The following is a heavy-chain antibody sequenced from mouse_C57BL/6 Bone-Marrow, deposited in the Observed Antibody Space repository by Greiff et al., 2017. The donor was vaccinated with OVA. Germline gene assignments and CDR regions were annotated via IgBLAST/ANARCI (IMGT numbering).Heavy chain of an antibody. CDR1: GFSLTSYG. J-gene: IGHJ1*03. CDR3: AKNGYYGSSWYFEG. CDR2: IWRGGST. D-gene: IGHD1-1*01. Sequence: VQLQQSGPGLVQPSQSLSITCTVSGFSLTSYGVHWVRQSPGKGLEWLGVIWRGGSTDYNAAFMSRLSITKDDSKSQVFCKMNSVQADETAIYDGAKNGYYGSSWYFEGWGTGTTVTVSS. V-gene: IGHV2-5*01.